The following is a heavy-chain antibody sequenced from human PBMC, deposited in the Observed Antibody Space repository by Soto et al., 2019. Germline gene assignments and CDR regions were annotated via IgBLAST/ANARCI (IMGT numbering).Heavy chain of an antibody. Sequence: QVQLVESGGGVVQPGRSLRLSCAASGFTFSSYAMHWVRQAPGKGLEWVAVISYDGSNKYYADSVKGRFTNSRDNSKNTLYLQMNCLRAEDTAVYYCAIDRVMIVVVPGPGFFDYWGQGTLVTVSS. D-gene: IGHD3-22*01. CDR3: AIDRVMIVVVPGPGFFDY. CDR2: ISYDGSNK. V-gene: IGHV3-30-3*01. J-gene: IGHJ4*02. CDR1: GFTFSSYA.